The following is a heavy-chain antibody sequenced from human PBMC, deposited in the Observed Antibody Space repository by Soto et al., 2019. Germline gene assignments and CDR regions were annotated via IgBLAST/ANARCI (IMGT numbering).Heavy chain of an antibody. V-gene: IGHV1-18*01. J-gene: IGHJ5*02. CDR1: GYTFSNYG. Sequence: QVQLVQSGGEVKRPGASVKVSCKTSGYTFSNYGITWVRQAPGQPLEWLGWISLYSYGTNYAQKFQGRVSMTTDTSTTTAYMELRSLRSDDTAVYYCARVVPGAEAWFGPWCQGTLVTVSS. CDR3: ARVVPGAEAWFGP. D-gene: IGHD2-2*01. CDR2: ISLYSYGT.